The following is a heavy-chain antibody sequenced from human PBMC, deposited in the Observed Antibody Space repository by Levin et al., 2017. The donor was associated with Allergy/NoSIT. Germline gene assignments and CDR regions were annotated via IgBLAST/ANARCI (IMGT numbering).Heavy chain of an antibody. V-gene: IGHV3-21*01. D-gene: IGHD1-1*01. J-gene: IGHJ4*02. CDR3: ARHQKTGHPFDY. Sequence: GGSLRLSCAASGFTLSTSAMDWVRQAPGKGPEWVASINSDSSYIFYVDSVKGRFTISRDNAKNSVYLQMSSLRVDDTGVYYCARHQKTGHPFDYWRQGPLVTVSS. CDR2: INSDSSYI. CDR1: GFTLSTSA.